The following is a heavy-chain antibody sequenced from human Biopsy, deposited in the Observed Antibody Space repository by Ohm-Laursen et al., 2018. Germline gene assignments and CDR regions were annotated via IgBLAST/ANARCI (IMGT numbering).Heavy chain of an antibody. Sequence: SLRLSCAASGFIFGDYAMHWVRQAPGKGLEWVSGINWNSDNLGYVGSVKGRFTISRDNAKNSLDLQMNSLRAEDTALYYCARAYGNGFYRDAFDLWGQGTVVSVS. V-gene: IGHV3-9*01. D-gene: IGHD6-19*01. CDR2: INWNSDNL. J-gene: IGHJ3*01. CDR1: GFIFGDYA. CDR3: ARAYGNGFYRDAFDL.